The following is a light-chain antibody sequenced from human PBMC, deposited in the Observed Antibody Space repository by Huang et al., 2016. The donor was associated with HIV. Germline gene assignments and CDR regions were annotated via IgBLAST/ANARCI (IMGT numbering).Light chain of an antibody. Sequence: EIVMTQSPATLSVSPGERATLSCRASQSVTSLAWYQQKPGQTPRLLIYGASTRATGIPARCSGSWSGTDFTLTISSLQSEDFAVYYCQQYNNWPSITFGQGTRLEIK. CDR1: QSVTS. CDR2: GAS. CDR3: QQYNNWPSIT. J-gene: IGKJ5*01. V-gene: IGKV3-15*01.